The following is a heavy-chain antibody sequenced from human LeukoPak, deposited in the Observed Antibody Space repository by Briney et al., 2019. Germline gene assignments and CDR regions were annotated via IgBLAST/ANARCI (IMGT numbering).Heavy chain of an antibody. J-gene: IGHJ4*02. CDR2: INPTGGST. V-gene: IGHV1-46*01. CDR1: GYTFPSYF. CDR3: AKTAARRFDY. Sequence: ASVKVSCKASGYTFPSYFMHWVRQAPGQGLEWMGIINPTGGSTTYAQKFQGRVTMTRDTSTSTVYMELSSLRSDDTAVYYCAKTAARRFDYWGQGTLVTVSS. D-gene: IGHD6-6*01.